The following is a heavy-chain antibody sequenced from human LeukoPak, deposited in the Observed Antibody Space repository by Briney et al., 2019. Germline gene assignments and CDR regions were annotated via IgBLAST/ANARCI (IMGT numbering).Heavy chain of an antibody. D-gene: IGHD6-13*01. Sequence: SETLSLTCTVSGGPITSHYWSWIRQPPGKGLEWIGYISTSGSTNYNPSLKSRVTISLDRSKNQLSLILSSVTAADTAVYFCARGSTWSYYYYYYMDVWGKGTSVTDSS. V-gene: IGHV4-4*09. J-gene: IGHJ6*03. CDR2: ISTSGST. CDR1: GGPITSHY. CDR3: ARGSTWSYYYYYYMDV.